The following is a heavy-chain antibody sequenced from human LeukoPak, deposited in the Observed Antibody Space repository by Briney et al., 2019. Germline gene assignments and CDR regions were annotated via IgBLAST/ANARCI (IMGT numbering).Heavy chain of an antibody. CDR2: ITSDSTT. D-gene: IGHD2-21*02. CDR1: GFILSSYA. CDR3: GSDPNGDYVGAFEF. Sequence: GGSLRLSCTASGFILSSYAMTWVRQAPGKGLEWVSSITSDSTTSYGDSVKGRFTISRDNSKNTVYLQMDSLRAEDTAIFYCGSDPNGDYVGAFEFWSRGTMVTVSS. J-gene: IGHJ3*01. V-gene: IGHV3-23*05.